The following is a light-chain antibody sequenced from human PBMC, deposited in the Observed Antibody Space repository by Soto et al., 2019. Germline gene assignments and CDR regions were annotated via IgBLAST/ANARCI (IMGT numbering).Light chain of an antibody. CDR3: HQFYTYPRT. CDR2: GAS. V-gene: IGKV1-13*02. Sequence: AIQLTQSPSTLSASVGDRVTITCRASQGVRSYLAWFQQRPGKAPKLLIFGASTMENGVPARFSGGGFGTDFTLTITSLEPEDFATYYCHQFYTYPRTFGQGTKLEIK. CDR1: QGVRSY. J-gene: IGKJ1*01.